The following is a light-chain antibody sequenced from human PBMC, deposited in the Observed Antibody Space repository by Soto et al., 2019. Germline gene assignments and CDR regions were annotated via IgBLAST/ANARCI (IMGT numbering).Light chain of an antibody. V-gene: IGKV3-20*01. CDR3: QQYGSSPWT. CDR2: GAS. CDR1: QSVSNNY. Sequence: EIVLTQSPGTLSLSPGERATLSCRASQSVSNNYLAWYQQRPGQAPRLLTYGASSRAIGIPDRFSGSGSGAAFTLNINRLEPEEFADYYCQQYGSSPWTVGQGTKVEIK. J-gene: IGKJ1*01.